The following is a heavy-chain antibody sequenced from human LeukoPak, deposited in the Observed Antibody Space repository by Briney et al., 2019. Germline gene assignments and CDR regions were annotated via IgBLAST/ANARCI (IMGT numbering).Heavy chain of an antibody. CDR1: GGPINNYY. J-gene: IGHJ6*02. V-gene: IGHV4-59*08. CDR2: VSFSGST. D-gene: IGHD6-13*01. Sequence: SETLSLTCTVSGGPINNYYWTWIRQPPGKGLEWIGEVSFSGSTNYNPSLASRVIISADTSNNQFSLRLNSVTATDTAVYYCALYCRLSSNCGYYGMDLWGQGTTVIVSS. CDR3: ALYCRLSSNCGYYGMDL.